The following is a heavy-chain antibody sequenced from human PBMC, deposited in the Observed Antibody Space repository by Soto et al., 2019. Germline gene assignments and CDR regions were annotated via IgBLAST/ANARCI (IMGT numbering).Heavy chain of an antibody. CDR1: GVSISSSSYY. J-gene: IGHJ5*02. V-gene: IGHV4-39*01. CDR2: IYYSGST. D-gene: IGHD3-10*01. Sequence: SETLSLTCTVSGVSISSSSYYWVLIRQPPGKGLEWIGSIYYSGSTYYNPSLKSRVTISVDTSKNQFSLKLSSVTAADTAVYYCASVFRGLRYISNWFYPCGQAPLVIVAS. CDR3: ASVFRGLRYISNWFYP.